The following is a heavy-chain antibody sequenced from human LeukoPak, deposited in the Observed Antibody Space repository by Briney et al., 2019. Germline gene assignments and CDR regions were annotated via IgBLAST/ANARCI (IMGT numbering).Heavy chain of an antibody. D-gene: IGHD3-10*01. CDR2: ISSSGSTI. CDR1: GFTFSSYE. Sequence: GGSLRLSRAASGFTFSSYEMNWVRQAPGKGLEWVSYISSSGSTIYYADSVKGRFTISRDNAKNSLYLQMNSLRAEDTAVYYCARLGGDTYYYGSGSFLTYGMDVWGKGTTVTVSS. J-gene: IGHJ6*04. CDR3: ARLGGDTYYYGSGSFLTYGMDV. V-gene: IGHV3-48*03.